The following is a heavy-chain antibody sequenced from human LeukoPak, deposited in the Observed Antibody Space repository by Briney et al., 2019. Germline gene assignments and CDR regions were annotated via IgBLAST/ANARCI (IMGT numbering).Heavy chain of an antibody. CDR3: ARDRDFWHAFDI. D-gene: IGHD3/OR15-3a*01. CDR1: GGTFSSYA. CDR2: IIPIFGTA. Sequence: GASVKVSCKASGGTFSSYAISWVRQAPGQGLEWMGGIIPIFGTANYAQKFQGRVTITADKSTSTAYMELRSLRSEDTAVYYCARDRDFWHAFDIWGQGTMVTVSS. V-gene: IGHV1-69*06. J-gene: IGHJ3*02.